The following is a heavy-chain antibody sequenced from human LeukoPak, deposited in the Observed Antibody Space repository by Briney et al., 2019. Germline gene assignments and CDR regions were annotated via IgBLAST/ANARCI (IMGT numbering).Heavy chain of an antibody. CDR2: ISAYNGNT. Sequence: ASVKVSCKASGYTFTSYGISWVRQAPGQGLEWMGWISAYNGNTNYAQKLQGRVTMTTDTSTSTAYMELRSLRSDDTAVYYCARELVVAGTGSVRWFDPWGQGTLVTVSS. CDR1: GYTFTSYG. D-gene: IGHD2-15*01. V-gene: IGHV1-18*01. CDR3: ARELVVAGTGSVRWFDP. J-gene: IGHJ5*02.